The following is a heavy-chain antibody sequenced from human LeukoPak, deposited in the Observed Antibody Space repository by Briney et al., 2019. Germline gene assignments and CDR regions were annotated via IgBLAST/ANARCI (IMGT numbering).Heavy chain of an antibody. CDR1: GYIFTSYY. Sequence: ASVNVSCKASGYIFTSYYIHWVRQAPGQGLDWMGWINPNSGGTNYVQKYQGRVTMTSDTSISTAYMELRRLRSDDTAVYYCARDPHSNYFDYWGQGTLVTVSS. CDR2: INPNSGGT. D-gene: IGHD4-11*01. CDR3: ARDPHSNYFDY. V-gene: IGHV1-2*02. J-gene: IGHJ4*02.